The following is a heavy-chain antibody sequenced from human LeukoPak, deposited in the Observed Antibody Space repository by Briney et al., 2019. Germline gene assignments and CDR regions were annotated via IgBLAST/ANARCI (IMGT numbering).Heavy chain of an antibody. D-gene: IGHD3-10*01. CDR3: VVRGVKNYYYYGMDV. J-gene: IGHJ6*02. Sequence: SVKVSCKASGGTFSSYAISWVQQAPGQGLEWMGGIIPIFGTANYAQKFQGRVTITADESTSTAYMELSSLRSEDTAVYYCVVRGVKNYYYYGMDVWGQGTTVTVSS. V-gene: IGHV1-69*01. CDR1: GGTFSSYA. CDR2: IIPIFGTA.